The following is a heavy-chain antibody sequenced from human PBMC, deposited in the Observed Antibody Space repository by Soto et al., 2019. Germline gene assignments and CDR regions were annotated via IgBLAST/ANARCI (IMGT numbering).Heavy chain of an antibody. J-gene: IGHJ5*02. Sequence: SETLSLTCTVSGGSISSSSYYWGWIRQPPGKGLEWIGSIYYSGSTYYNPSLKSRVTISVDTSKNQFSLKLSSVTAADTAVYYCARGIVVVVAAYNNWFDPWGQGTLGTVSS. CDR1: GGSISSSSYY. CDR2: IYYSGST. V-gene: IGHV4-39*01. D-gene: IGHD2-15*01. CDR3: ARGIVVVVAAYNNWFDP.